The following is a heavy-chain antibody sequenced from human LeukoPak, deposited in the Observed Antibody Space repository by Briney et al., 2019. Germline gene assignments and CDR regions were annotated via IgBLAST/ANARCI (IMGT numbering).Heavy chain of an antibody. CDR1: GYSISSGYY. D-gene: IGHD3-16*01. CDR3: ARVGAFGGEFDS. Sequence: PSETLSLTCAVSGYSISSGYYWGWIRQPPGKGLEWIGSIYHSGSTYYNPSLKSRVTISVDTSKNQFSLTLSSVTAADTAVYYCARVGAFGGEFDSWGQGTLVTVSS. CDR2: IYHSGST. J-gene: IGHJ4*02. V-gene: IGHV4-38-2*01.